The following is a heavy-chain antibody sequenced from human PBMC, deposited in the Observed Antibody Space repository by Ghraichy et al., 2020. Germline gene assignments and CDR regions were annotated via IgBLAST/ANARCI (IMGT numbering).Heavy chain of an antibody. J-gene: IGHJ3*01. CDR2: IYHTGST. D-gene: IGHD2-15*01. CDR1: GGSITSHS. CDR3: ARDGRMSGGSDF. Sequence: GALSLTCTVSGGSITSHSWSWIRQAPGKGLECLGYIYHTGSTNYNPSLRSRVTISVDTSKNQFSLKLRSVTAADTAVYFCARDGRMSGGSDFWGQGTMVTVSS. V-gene: IGHV4-59*11.